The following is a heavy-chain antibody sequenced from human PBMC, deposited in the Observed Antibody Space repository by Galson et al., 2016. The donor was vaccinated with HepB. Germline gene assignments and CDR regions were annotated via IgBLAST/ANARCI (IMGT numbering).Heavy chain of an antibody. Sequence: SLRLSCAASGFSFSNYAMSWVRQAPGKGLEWVSVISGSGDSTYYADTVKARFTISRDNSKKTLFLQMASLRAEDTAVYYRAFSWGGCSSTTCYFAFDFWGQGTLVTVSS. D-gene: IGHD2-2*01. V-gene: IGHV3-23*01. J-gene: IGHJ4*02. CDR3: AFSWGGCSSTTCYFAFDF. CDR1: GFSFSNYA. CDR2: ISGSGDST.